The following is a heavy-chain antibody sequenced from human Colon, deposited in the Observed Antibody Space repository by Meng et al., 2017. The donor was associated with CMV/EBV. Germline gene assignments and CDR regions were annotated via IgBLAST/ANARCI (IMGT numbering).Heavy chain of an antibody. CDR2: ITSRSSYI. CDR1: GFTFSSYS. D-gene: IGHD4-23*01. V-gene: IGHV3-21*01. Sequence: GGSLRLSCAASGFTFSSYSMNWVRQAPGKGLEWVSCITSRSSYIYYSDSVKGRFTISRDDANNSLYLQMNSLRVEDTAVYYCARPYGGNSQGAFDIWGQGTMVTVS. J-gene: IGHJ3*02. CDR3: ARPYGGNSQGAFDI.